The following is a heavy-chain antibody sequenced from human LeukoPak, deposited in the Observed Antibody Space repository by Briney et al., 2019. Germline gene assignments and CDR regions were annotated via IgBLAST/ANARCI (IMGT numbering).Heavy chain of an antibody. Sequence: SETLSLTCADYGGSFSGYYWSWIRQPPGKGLEWIGEINHSGSTNYNPTLKSRVTISVDTSKNQFSLKLSSVTAADTAVYYCARVPYYYDSSGYTNRYYFDYWGQGTLVTVSS. CDR3: ARVPYYYDSSGYTNRYYFDY. CDR1: GGSFSGYY. V-gene: IGHV4-34*01. CDR2: INHSGST. J-gene: IGHJ4*02. D-gene: IGHD3-22*01.